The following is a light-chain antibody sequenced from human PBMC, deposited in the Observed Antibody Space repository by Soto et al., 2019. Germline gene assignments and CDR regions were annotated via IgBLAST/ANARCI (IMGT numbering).Light chain of an antibody. V-gene: IGKV1-39*01. CDR2: SAS. Sequence: DIQMTQSPSSLSASVGDRIIITCRASQDIATYLNWYQQTPGKAPKLLIYSASTLQVGVPSRFSGSGSWTKFTLTITRLQPEDLGSYYFQQTSIRLTFGQGTKVEI. CDR3: QQTSIRLT. J-gene: IGKJ1*01. CDR1: QDIATY.